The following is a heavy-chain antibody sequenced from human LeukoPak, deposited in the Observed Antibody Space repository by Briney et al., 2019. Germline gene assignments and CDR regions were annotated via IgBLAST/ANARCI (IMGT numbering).Heavy chain of an antibody. D-gene: IGHD3-22*01. CDR3: AKSTYYYDTFVNAFDL. V-gene: IGHV4-39*07. CDR2: IYYGGST. Sequence: SETLSLTCTVSGGSISSSGYYWGWIRQPPGKGLEWIGSIYYGGSTYYNPSLKSRVTIFVDTSKDQFSLKLSSVTAADTAVYYCAKSTYYYDTFVNAFDLWGQGTVVTVSS. J-gene: IGHJ3*01. CDR1: GGSISSSGYY.